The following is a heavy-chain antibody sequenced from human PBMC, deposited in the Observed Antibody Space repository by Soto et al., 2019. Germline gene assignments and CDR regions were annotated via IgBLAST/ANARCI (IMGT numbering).Heavy chain of an antibody. D-gene: IGHD3-22*01. CDR2: IYPGDSDT. CDR3: ATPGYYDSSDYYPPTY. CDR1: GYSFTSYW. V-gene: IGHV5-51*01. J-gene: IGHJ4*02. Sequence: GESLKISCKGSGYSFTSYWIGWVRQMPGKGLEWMGIIYPGDSDTRYSPSFQGQVTISADKSISTAYLQWSSLKASDTAMYYCATPGYYDSSDYYPPTYWGQGTLVTVSS.